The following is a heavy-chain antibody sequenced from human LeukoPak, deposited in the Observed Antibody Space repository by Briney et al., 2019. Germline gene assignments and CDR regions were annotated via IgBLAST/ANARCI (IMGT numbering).Heavy chain of an antibody. D-gene: IGHD6-19*01. J-gene: IGHJ3*02. CDR3: AMTGITVSGGFDI. V-gene: IGHV4-4*02. CDR1: GASINSSNW. Sequence: SETLSLTCAVSGASINSSNWWSWVRQPPGKGLEWIGEIYHIGSANYNPSLKSRLIISVDKSKNQFSLQLSSVTAADTAMYYCAMTGITVSGGFDIWGQGTMVTVSS. CDR2: IYHIGSA.